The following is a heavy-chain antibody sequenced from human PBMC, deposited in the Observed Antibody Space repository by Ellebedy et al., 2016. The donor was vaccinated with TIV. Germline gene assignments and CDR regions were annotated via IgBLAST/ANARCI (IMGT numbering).Heavy chain of an antibody. V-gene: IGHV1-18*01. CDR2: IGGKNAKI. Sequence: ASVKVSCXASGYTFSSYGISWVRQAPGQGLEWMGWIGGKNAKIYYSENFQARVTMTIDTSTSTAQMELRSLTSDDTAVYFCARRPFCGGGDCYADYWGQGTLVTVSS. CDR3: ARRPFCGGGDCYADY. D-gene: IGHD2-21*02. J-gene: IGHJ4*02. CDR1: GYTFSSYG.